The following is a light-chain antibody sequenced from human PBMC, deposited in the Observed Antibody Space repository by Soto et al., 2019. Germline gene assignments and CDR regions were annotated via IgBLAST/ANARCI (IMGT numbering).Light chain of an antibody. CDR2: YDD. V-gene: IGLV1-36*01. J-gene: IGLJ2*01. CDR3: AAWDDSLNDVV. Sequence: QSVLTQPPSVSEAPRQRVTISCSGSSSNIGNNAVNWYQQLPGKAPKLLIYYDDLLPSGVSDRFSGSKSGTSASLAISGLQSEDEADYYCAAWDDSLNDVVFGGGTKLT. CDR1: SSNIGNNA.